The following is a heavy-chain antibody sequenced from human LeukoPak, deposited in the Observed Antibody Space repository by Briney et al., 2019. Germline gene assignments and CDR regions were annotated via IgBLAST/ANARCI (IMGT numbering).Heavy chain of an antibody. CDR3: ARKSSRGAAAFTFDY. CDR2: IDWDDDK. CDR1: GGSFSGYY. D-gene: IGHD6-13*01. V-gene: IGHV2-70*01. J-gene: IGHJ4*02. Sequence: TLSLTCAVYGGSFSGYYWSWIRQPPGKALEWLAHIDWDDDKYYATSQKTRLTISKDASKNQVVLTMTNMDPGDTATYFCARKSSRGAAAFTFDYWGQGTLVTVSS.